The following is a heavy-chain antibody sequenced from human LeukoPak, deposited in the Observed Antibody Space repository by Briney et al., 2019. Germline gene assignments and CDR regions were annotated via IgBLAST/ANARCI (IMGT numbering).Heavy chain of an antibody. D-gene: IGHD3-22*01. J-gene: IGHJ5*02. V-gene: IGHV4-38-2*02. CDR3: ARESNYDRSPRNNWFDP. CDR2: MYHSGST. Sequence: SETLSLTCTVSGYSISSGHYWGWIRQPPGKGLEWIGSMYHSGSTYYNPPLKSRVTISEDTSKNQFSLKLRSVTAADTAVYYCARESNYDRSPRNNWFDPWGQGTLVTVSS. CDR1: GYSISSGHY.